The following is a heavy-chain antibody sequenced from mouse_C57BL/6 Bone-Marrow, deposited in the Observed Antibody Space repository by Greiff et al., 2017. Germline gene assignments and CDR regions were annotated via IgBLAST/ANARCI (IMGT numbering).Heavy chain of an antibody. CDR3: ARCAIYYDYDGFAY. CDR1: GYTFTSYW. D-gene: IGHD2-4*01. V-gene: IGHV1-64*01. Sequence: VQLHQPGAELVKPGASVKLSCKASGYTFTSYWMHWVKQRPVQGLEWIGMIHPNSGSTNYNEKFKIKATMTVDKSCSTAYMQISSLTSEDSAVYYCARCAIYYDYDGFAYWGQGTLVTVSA. CDR2: IHPNSGST. J-gene: IGHJ3*01.